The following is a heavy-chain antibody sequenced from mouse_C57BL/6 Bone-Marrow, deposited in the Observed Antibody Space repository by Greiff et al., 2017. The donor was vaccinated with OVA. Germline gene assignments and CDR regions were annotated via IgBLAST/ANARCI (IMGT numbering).Heavy chain of an antibody. CDR3: ETGTGAY. CDR1: GYTFTSYG. J-gene: IGHJ3*01. Sequence: VQLQQSGADLVRPGSSVKLSCTTSGYTFTSYGITWVQQRPGQGLEWIGYICIGSGYTEYNETFKGKSTLTSDTTSSTAYMQLSSLTSEDAAIYFCETGTGAYWGQGTLVTVSA. CDR2: ICIGSGYT. D-gene: IGHD4-1*01. V-gene: IGHV1-58*01.